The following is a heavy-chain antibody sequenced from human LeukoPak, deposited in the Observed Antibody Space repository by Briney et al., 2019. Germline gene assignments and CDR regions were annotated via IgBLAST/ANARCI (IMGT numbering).Heavy chain of an antibody. D-gene: IGHD2-15*01. CDR3: ARDSGFSSYSY. J-gene: IGHJ4*02. CDR2: IYSGGNT. CDR1: GFTVSSSY. Sequence: GGSLRLSCTASGFTVSSSYMSWVRQAPGKGLEWVSIIYSGGNTYYADSVKGRFTISRDDSKNTLLLQMDSLRAEDTAIYYCARDSGFSSYSYWGQGTLVAVSS. V-gene: IGHV3-53*01.